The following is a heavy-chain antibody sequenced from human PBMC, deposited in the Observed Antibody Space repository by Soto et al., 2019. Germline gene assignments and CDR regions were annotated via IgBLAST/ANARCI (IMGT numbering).Heavy chain of an antibody. CDR3: ARDREYCSGDNCYETGAAY. CDR1: GFSFSSYT. D-gene: IGHD2-15*01. V-gene: IGHV3-48*01. J-gene: IGHJ4*02. CDR2: ISRNASTI. Sequence: GGSLRLSCVAPGFSFSSYTMNWFRQAPGKGLEWVSDISRNASTISYADSVRGRFTISRDNAKTSLYLQMNSLRAEDTAVYYCARDREYCSGDNCYETGAAYWGQGVLVTVSS.